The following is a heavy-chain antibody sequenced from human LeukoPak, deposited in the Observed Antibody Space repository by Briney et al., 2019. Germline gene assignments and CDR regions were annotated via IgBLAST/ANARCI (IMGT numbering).Heavy chain of an antibody. J-gene: IGHJ4*02. CDR3: ARRQASYGSGSYGHDY. V-gene: IGHV4-39*01. Sequence: SETLSLTCTVSGGSISSSSYYWGWIRQPPGKGLEWIGSIYYSGSTYYNPSLKSRVTISVDTSKTQFSLKLSSVAAADTAVYYCARRQASYGSGSYGHDYWGQGTLVTVSS. CDR1: GGSISSSSYY. D-gene: IGHD3-10*01. CDR2: IYYSGST.